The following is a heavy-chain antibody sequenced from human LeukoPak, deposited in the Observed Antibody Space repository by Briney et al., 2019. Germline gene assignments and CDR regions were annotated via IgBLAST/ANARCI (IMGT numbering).Heavy chain of an antibody. V-gene: IGHV3-23*01. CDR1: GFSFSNYG. Sequence: GGSLRLSCAASGFSFSNYGMNWVRQAPGKGLEWVSGIIGSGGTTYYADSVKGRFTISRDNSKNTLYLQMNSLRAEDTAVYYCARGQNSGSYYWGQGTLVTVSS. D-gene: IGHD1-26*01. CDR3: ARGQNSGSYY. J-gene: IGHJ4*02. CDR2: IIGSGGTT.